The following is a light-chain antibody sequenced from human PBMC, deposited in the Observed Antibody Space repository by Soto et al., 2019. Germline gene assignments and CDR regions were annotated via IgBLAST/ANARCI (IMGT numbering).Light chain of an antibody. J-gene: IGKJ3*01. CDR1: QSVSSN. V-gene: IGKV3-15*01. CDR2: DAS. CDR3: QQYNTWHLT. Sequence: ETVMTQSPATLSVSPGERPTLSCRASQSVSSNLAWYQQKPGQAPRLLIYDASTRATGIPARFSGSGSGTEFTLTISSLQSEDFAVYYCQQYNTWHLTFGPRTKVDIE.